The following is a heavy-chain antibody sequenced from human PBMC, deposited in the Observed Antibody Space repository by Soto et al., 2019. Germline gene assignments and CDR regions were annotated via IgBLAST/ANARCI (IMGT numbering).Heavy chain of an antibody. V-gene: IGHV1-18*01. D-gene: IGHD3-22*01. CDR1: GYTFTSYG. J-gene: IGHJ6*02. CDR3: AREYYYDSSGYYDYDYGMDV. CDR2: ISAYNGNT. Sequence: ASVKVSCKASGYTFTSYGISWVRQAPGQGLEWMGWISAYNGNTNYAQKLQGRVTMTTDTSTSTAYMELRSLRSDDTAVYYCAREYYYDSSGYYDYDYGMDVWGQATTVTVSS.